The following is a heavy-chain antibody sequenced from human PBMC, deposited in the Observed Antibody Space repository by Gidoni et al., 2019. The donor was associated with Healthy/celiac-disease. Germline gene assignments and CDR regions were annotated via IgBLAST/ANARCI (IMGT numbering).Heavy chain of an antibody. CDR2: INPNSGGP. J-gene: IGHJ6*02. CDR1: GYTLPGYY. CDR3: AREEYYDYVWGSYRPYGMDV. V-gene: IGHV1-2*02. D-gene: IGHD3-16*02. Sequence: QVQLVQSGAEVKKPGASVKVSCKASGYTLPGYYMHWVRQAPGQGLEWMGWINPNSGGPNYAQKFQGRVTMTRDTSISTAYMELSRLRSDDTAVYYCAREEYYDYVWGSYRPYGMDVWGQGTTVTVSS.